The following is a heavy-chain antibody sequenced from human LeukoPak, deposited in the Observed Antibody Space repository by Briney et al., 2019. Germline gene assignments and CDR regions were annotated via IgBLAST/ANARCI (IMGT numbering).Heavy chain of an antibody. CDR3: ASPLGYCRGGTCSSDDY. CDR1: GFDVSNKY. J-gene: IGHJ4*02. D-gene: IGHD2-15*01. Sequence: DPGGSLRLSCAASGFDVSNKYMTWVRQAPGKGLEWVSVIYSGGNTYYTGSVRGRFTISRDNAKNTLYLQMNNLRAEDTAVYYCASPLGYCRGGTCSSDDYWGQGTLVTVSS. CDR2: IYSGGNT. V-gene: IGHV3-53*01.